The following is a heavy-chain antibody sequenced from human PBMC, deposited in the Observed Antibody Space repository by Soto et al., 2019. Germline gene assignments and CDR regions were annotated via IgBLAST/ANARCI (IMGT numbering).Heavy chain of an antibody. CDR2: IIPIFGTA. J-gene: IGHJ6*02. D-gene: IGHD2-2*01. V-gene: IGHV1-69*13. CDR3: ARGDCSSTSCYRGYYYYGMDV. Sequence: GASVKVSCKASGGTFSSYAISWVRQAPGQGLEWMGGIIPIFGTASYAQKFQGRVTITADESTSTAYMELSSLRSEDTAVYYCARGDCSSTSCYRGYYYYGMDVWGQGTSVTVSS. CDR1: GGTFSSYA.